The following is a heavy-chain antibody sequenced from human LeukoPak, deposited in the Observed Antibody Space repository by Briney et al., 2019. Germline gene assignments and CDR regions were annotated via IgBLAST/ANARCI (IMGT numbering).Heavy chain of an antibody. Sequence: PGGSLRLSCAASGFSFNIYWMHWVRQVPGKGLVWVSGMNTDGSDRSYADSVKGRFTISRDNAKNTLYLQMNSLRAEDTAVYYCARDHSSWEVPSDYWGQGTLVTVSS. V-gene: IGHV3-74*01. CDR2: MNTDGSDR. CDR3: ARDHSSWEVPSDY. D-gene: IGHD6-13*01. J-gene: IGHJ4*02. CDR1: GFSFNIYW.